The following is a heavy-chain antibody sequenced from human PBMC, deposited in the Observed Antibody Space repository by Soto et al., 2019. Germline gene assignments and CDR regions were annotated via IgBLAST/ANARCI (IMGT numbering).Heavy chain of an antibody. CDR2: ISSSSSYI. V-gene: IGHV3-21*01. CDR1: GFTFSSYS. Sequence: EVQLVESGGGLVKPGGSLRLSCAASGFTFSSYSMNWVRQAPGKGLEWVSSISSSSSYIYYADSVKGRFTISRDNAKNSLYLQMNTLRAEDTAVYYCARDLYSSSARYFDYWGQGTLVTVSS. J-gene: IGHJ4*02. CDR3: ARDLYSSSARYFDY. D-gene: IGHD6-6*01.